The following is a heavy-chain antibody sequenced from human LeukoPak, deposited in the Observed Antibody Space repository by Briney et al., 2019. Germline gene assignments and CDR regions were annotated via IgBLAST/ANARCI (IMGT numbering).Heavy chain of an antibody. CDR2: ISRASESI. CDR3: ARDPFRGSYSDY. Sequence: NPGGSLRLSCAASGFTFNAYSMGWVRQAPGKGLEWVSIISRASESIFYADSVKGRFTISRDNAKNSLYLQMNSLRAGDTAVYYCARDPFRGSYSDYWGQGTLVTVSS. J-gene: IGHJ4*02. D-gene: IGHD1-26*01. V-gene: IGHV3-21*01. CDR1: GFTFNAYS.